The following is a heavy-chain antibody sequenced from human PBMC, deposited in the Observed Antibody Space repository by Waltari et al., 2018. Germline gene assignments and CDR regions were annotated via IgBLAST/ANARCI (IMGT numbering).Heavy chain of an antibody. V-gene: IGHV3-23*01. Sequence: EVQLLESGGGLVQPGGSLRLACAASGFTFVGYHISGVGQAPGKGPGGVSAISSTGDNTHYADSVKGRFTISRDNSRNTLYLQMDSLRAEDTAVYYCAKENPSRNWIYIDYWGQGTLVTVSS. D-gene: IGHD6-13*01. CDR2: ISSTGDNT. CDR1: GFTFVGYH. J-gene: IGHJ4*02. CDR3: AKENPSRNWIYIDY.